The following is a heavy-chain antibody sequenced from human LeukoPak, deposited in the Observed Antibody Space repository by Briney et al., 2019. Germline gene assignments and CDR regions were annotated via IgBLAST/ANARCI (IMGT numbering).Heavy chain of an antibody. CDR1: GYTFTSYA. CDR3: ARDLAGHYYGSGSSFDY. Sequence: ASVKVSCKASGYTFTSYAMHWVRQAPGQRLEWMGWINAGNGNTKYSQKFQGRVTITRNTSASAAYMELSSLRPEDTAVYYCARDLAGHYYGSGSSFDYWGQGTLVTVS. V-gene: IGHV1-3*01. CDR2: INAGNGNT. J-gene: IGHJ4*02. D-gene: IGHD3-10*01.